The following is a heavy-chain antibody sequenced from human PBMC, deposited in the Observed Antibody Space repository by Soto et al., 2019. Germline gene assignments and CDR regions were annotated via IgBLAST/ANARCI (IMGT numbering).Heavy chain of an antibody. CDR1: GYTFSGFY. D-gene: IGHD6-19*01. J-gene: IGHJ4*02. CDR3: ASAAVTGTAGLDF. Sequence: VASVKVSCKASGYTFSGFYMHWVRQAPGQGLGWMGWINPNSGGTKSAEKFQGRVTMTRDTSISTAYMELSRLTSDDTAVYYCASAAVTGTAGLDFWGQGTQVTVS. V-gene: IGHV1-2*02. CDR2: INPNSGGT.